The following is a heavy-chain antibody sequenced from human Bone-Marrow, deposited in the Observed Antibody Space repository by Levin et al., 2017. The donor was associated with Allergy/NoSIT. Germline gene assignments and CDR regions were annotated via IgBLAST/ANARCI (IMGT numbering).Heavy chain of an antibody. CDR2: IIPIFGTA. CDR1: GGTFSSYA. Sequence: SVKVSCKASGGTFSSYAISWVRQAPGQGLEWMGGIIPIFGTANYAQKFQGRVTITADESTSTAYMELSSLRSEDTAVYYCAGGGILTGHHRFDYWGQGTLVTVSS. V-gene: IGHV1-69*13. J-gene: IGHJ4*02. CDR3: AGGGILTGHHRFDY. D-gene: IGHD3-9*01.